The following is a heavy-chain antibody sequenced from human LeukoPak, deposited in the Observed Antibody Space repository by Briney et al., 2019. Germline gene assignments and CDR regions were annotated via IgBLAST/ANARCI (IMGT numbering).Heavy chain of an antibody. D-gene: IGHD1/OR15-1a*01. CDR1: GFTFNIYA. CDR2: MNKDGSEE. Sequence: PGGSLRLSCAASGFTFNIYAMGWVRQAPGKGPEWVANMNKDGSEEYYVDSVKGRFTIFKDTAKNSLYLQMNNLRVEDTALYYCARNNDMDVWGQGTTVVVSS. V-gene: IGHV3-7*03. J-gene: IGHJ6*02. CDR3: ARNNDMDV.